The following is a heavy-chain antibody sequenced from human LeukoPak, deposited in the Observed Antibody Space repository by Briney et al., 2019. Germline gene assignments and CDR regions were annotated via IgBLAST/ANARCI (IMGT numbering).Heavy chain of an antibody. CDR3: ARGDNYDILTGYQTPSYLSDY. CDR2: INPNSGDT. D-gene: IGHD3-9*01. Sequence: ASVKVSCKASGYTFTGYYVHWVRQAPGQGLEWMGWINPNSGDTNFAQKFQGRVTMTRDTSISTAYMELSRLRSDDTAVYYCARGDNYDILTGYQTPSYLSDYWGQGTLVTVSS. J-gene: IGHJ4*02. CDR1: GYTFTGYY. V-gene: IGHV1-2*02.